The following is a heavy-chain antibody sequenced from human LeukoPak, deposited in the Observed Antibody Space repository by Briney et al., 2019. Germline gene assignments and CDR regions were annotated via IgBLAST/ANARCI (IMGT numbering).Heavy chain of an antibody. CDR1: GGTFSSYG. J-gene: IGHJ3*02. Sequence: GSSVKVSCKASGGTFSSYGISWVRQAPGQGLEWMGGIIPIFGKADYAQKSQGRVTITADESTSIAYMELSSLRSEDTAVYYCAREGGVGPTPAAFDIWGQGTMVTVSS. CDR2: IIPIFGKA. CDR3: AREGGVGPTPAAFDI. D-gene: IGHD3-16*01. V-gene: IGHV1-69*01.